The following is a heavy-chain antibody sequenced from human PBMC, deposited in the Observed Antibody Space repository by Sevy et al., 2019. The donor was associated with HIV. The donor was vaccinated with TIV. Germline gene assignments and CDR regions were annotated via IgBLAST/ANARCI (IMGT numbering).Heavy chain of an antibody. CDR3: AKDGESYVWGSHYDY. CDR2: TSGSGGST. Sequence: GGSLRLSCEASGFSFSNYGMNWVREAPGKGLEWVSGTSGSGGSTYYADSVKGRFTISRDISKKTLYLQMNSLRAEDTAVYSCAKDGESYVWGSHYDYWGQGTLVTVSS. J-gene: IGHJ4*02. CDR1: GFSFSNYG. V-gene: IGHV3-23*01. D-gene: IGHD3-16*01.